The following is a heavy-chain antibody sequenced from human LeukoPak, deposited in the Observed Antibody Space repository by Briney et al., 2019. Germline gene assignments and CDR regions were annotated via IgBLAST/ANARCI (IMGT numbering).Heavy chain of an antibody. J-gene: IGHJ5*02. CDR2: INPNSGGT. V-gene: IGHV1-2*02. Sequence: VASVTVSCKSSGYTFTVYYMHWVRQAPGQGLEWMGWINPNSGGTNYAQKFQGRVTMTRDTSISTAYMELSRLRSDDTAVYYCATESFNYDFWSGSPHNNWFDPWGQGTLVTVSS. CDR1: GYTFTVYY. CDR3: ATESFNYDFWSGSPHNNWFDP. D-gene: IGHD3-3*01.